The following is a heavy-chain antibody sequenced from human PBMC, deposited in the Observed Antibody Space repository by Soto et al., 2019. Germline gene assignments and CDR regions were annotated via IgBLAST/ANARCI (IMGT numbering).Heavy chain of an antibody. CDR2: ISPYNGNT. Sequence: QVQLEQSGGEVKKPGASVKVSCKASGYTFSNFGLSWMRQAPGQGLELMGWISPYNGNTNYAQKLQGRLTMTTDTSTSTAYMELRSLRSDDTAVYYCARDRLGVSVTGGGFDSWGQGTLVTVSS. CDR1: GYTFSNFG. CDR3: ARDRLGVSVTGGGFDS. J-gene: IGHJ4*02. D-gene: IGHD2-8*01. V-gene: IGHV1-18*01.